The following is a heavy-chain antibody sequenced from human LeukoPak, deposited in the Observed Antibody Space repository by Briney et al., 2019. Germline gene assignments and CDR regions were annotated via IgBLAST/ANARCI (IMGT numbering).Heavy chain of an antibody. CDR2: ISAYNGNT. CDR1: GYTFTSYG. V-gene: IGHV1-18*01. CDR3: ARGWLAETTVVTPYNY. Sequence: ASVKVSCKASGYTFTSYGISWVRQAPGQGLEWMGWISAYNGNTNYAQKLQGRVTMTTDTSTSTAYMELRSLRSEDTAVYYCARGWLAETTVVTPYNYWGQGTLVTVSS. D-gene: IGHD2-21*02. J-gene: IGHJ4*02.